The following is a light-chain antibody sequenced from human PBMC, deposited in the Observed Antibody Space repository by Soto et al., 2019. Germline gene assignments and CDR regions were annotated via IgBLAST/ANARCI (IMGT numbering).Light chain of an antibody. CDR2: KAS. J-gene: IGKJ2*01. V-gene: IGKV1-5*03. CDR1: QSISSW. Sequence: DIQMTQSPSTLSASVGDRVTITCRASQSISSWLAWYQQKPGKAPKLLIYKASSLESGVPSRFSDSGSGTEFTLTISSLQPDDFAPYYCQEYDTYLFTFGQGTKLEI. CDR3: QEYDTYLFT.